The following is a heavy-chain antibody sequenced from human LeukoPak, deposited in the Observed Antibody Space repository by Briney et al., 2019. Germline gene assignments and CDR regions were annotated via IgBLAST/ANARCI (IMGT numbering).Heavy chain of an antibody. CDR3: AKTGPYYFVS. CDR1: GFTFSSYG. CDR2: IGTSPFVT. Sequence: GRSLRLSCAASGFTFSSYGMHWVRQAPGKGLECVSAIGTSPFVTFYTDSVKGRFTISRDNSKNTVYPQMNSLRAEDTAVYFCAKTGPYYFVSWGQGTLVTVSS. D-gene: IGHD2-8*02. J-gene: IGHJ4*02. V-gene: IGHV3-23*01.